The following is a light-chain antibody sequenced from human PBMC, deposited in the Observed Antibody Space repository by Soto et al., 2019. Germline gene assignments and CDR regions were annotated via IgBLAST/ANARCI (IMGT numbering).Light chain of an antibody. CDR2: AAS. CDR1: QSISSY. J-gene: IGKJ1*01. Sequence: DIPMTPSPSSLSASVGDRVTITCRASQSISSYLNWYQQKPGKAPELLIYAASSLRSGVPSRFSGSGSGTDFTLTISSLQPEDFATYYCQQSYSTPPTFGQGTKVQIK. V-gene: IGKV1-39*01. CDR3: QQSYSTPPT.